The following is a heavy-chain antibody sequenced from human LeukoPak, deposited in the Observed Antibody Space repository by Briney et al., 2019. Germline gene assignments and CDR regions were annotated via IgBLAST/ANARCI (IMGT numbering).Heavy chain of an antibody. Sequence: GGSLRLSCAASGFTFSDYYMSWIRQAPGKGLEWVSYISSSGNTIYYADSVKXRFTISRDNAKNSLYLQMNSLRAEDTAVYYWANRWGTQVFGNNIDIWSPGTLVTVSS. J-gene: IGHJ3*02. V-gene: IGHV3-11*04. D-gene: IGHD2-8*02. CDR3: ANRWGTQVFGNNIDI. CDR2: ISSSGNTI. CDR1: GFTFSDYY.